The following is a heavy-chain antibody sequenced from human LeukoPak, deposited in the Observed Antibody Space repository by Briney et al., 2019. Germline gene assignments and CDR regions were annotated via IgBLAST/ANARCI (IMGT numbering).Heavy chain of an antibody. CDR1: GFTVSSAC. Sequence: PGGSLRLSCAASGFTVSSACMTWVRQTPGRGLEWVSVIYSGGGTYYADSVKGRFTISRDNAKNSLYLQMNSLRAEDMAVYYCARGSDLKYFQYWGQGTLVTVSS. CDR3: ARGSDLKYFQY. CDR2: IYSGGGT. J-gene: IGHJ1*01. V-gene: IGHV3-66*01.